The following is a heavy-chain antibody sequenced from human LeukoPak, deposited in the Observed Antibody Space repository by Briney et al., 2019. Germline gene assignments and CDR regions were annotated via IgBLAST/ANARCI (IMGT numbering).Heavy chain of an antibody. CDR1: GFTFSSYE. D-gene: IGHD4-17*01. Sequence: GSLRLSCAASGFTFSSYEMNWVRQAPGKGLEWVSYISSSGSTIYYADSVKGRFTISRDNAKNSLYLQMNSLRAEDTAVYYCARGPPDYGDYGCDYWGQGTLVTVSS. V-gene: IGHV3-48*03. CDR2: ISSSGSTI. CDR3: ARGPPDYGDYGCDY. J-gene: IGHJ4*02.